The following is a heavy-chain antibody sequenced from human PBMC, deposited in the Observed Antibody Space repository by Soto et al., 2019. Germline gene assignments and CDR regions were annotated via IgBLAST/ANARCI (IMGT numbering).Heavy chain of an antibody. Sequence: PSPTLSLTCAVSGDSVSSNSAAWNWIRQSPSRGLEWLGRTYYRSRWYNDYAVSVKSRITINPDTSKNQFSLQLNSVTPEDTAVYYCASASWEGLGGRYGMDVWGQGTTVTVPS. J-gene: IGHJ6*02. CDR1: GDSVSSNSAA. V-gene: IGHV6-1*01. D-gene: IGHD1-26*01. CDR3: ASASWEGLGGRYGMDV. CDR2: TYYRSRWYN.